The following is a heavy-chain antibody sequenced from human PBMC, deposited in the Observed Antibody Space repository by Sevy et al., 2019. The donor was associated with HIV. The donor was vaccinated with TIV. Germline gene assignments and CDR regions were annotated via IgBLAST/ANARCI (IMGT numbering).Heavy chain of an antibody. D-gene: IGHD6-19*01. CDR2: INYSGRN. V-gene: IGHV4-39*01. CDR3: ARGQWLVHDY. CDR1: GVSISSSSYY. J-gene: IGHJ4*02. Sequence: AETLSLTCTVSGVSISSSSYYWGWIRQPPGKGLEWIGSINYSGRNYYNPSLKSRVTISVDTSKNQFSLKLSSVTAADTAVYYCARGQWLVHDYWGQGTLVTVSS.